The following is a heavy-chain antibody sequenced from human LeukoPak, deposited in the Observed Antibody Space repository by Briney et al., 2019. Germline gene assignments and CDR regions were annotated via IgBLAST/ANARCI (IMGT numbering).Heavy chain of an antibody. V-gene: IGHV1-2*06. D-gene: IGHD2-21*02. Sequence: ASVKVSCKASGYTFTGYYMHWVRQAPGQGLEWMGRINPNSGGTNYAQKFQGRVTMTRDTSISTAYMELSRLRSDDTAVYYCARAVVVTAPLDYWGRGTLVTVSS. CDR1: GYTFTGYY. J-gene: IGHJ4*02. CDR3: ARAVVVTAPLDY. CDR2: INPNSGGT.